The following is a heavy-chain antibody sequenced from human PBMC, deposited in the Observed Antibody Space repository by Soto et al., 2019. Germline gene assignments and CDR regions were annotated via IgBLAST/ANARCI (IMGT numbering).Heavy chain of an antibody. CDR2: ISSSSSYI. CDR3: ASWIVNDYYYGMDV. V-gene: IGHV3-21*01. D-gene: IGHD1-1*01. Sequence: GGSLRLSCPASGFTFSSHSMNCVRQAPGEGLEWVSSISSSSSYIYYADSVKGRFTISRDNAKNSLYLQMNSLRAEDTAVYYCASWIVNDYYYGMDVWGQGTTVTVSS. CDR1: GFTFSSHS. J-gene: IGHJ6*02.